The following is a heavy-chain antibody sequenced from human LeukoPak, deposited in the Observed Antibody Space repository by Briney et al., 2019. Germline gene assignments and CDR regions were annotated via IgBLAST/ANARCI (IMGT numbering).Heavy chain of an antibody. CDR1: GFTFTSSA. J-gene: IGHJ5*02. V-gene: IGHV1-58*02. D-gene: IGHD3-9*01. CDR3: ARDLRLRYFDWLLVPSWFDP. CDR2: IVVGSGNT. Sequence: GASVKVSCKASGFTFTSSAMQWVRQARGQRLEWIGWIVVGSGNTNYAQKFQERVTITRDMSTSTAYMELSSLRSEDTAVYYCARDLRLRYFDWLLVPSWFDPWGQGTLVTVSS.